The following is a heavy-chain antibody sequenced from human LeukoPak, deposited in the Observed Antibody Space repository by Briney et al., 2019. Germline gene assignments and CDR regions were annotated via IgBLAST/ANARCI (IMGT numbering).Heavy chain of an antibody. CDR3: ARVYFPTSDASRLHAMDV. D-gene: IGHD3-9*01. CDR2: ISSSSSYI. V-gene: IGHV3-21*01. J-gene: IGHJ6*02. Sequence: GGSLRLSCAASGFTFSSYSMNWVRQAPGKGLEWVSSISSSSSYIYYADSVKGRFTISRDNAKNTVYLQLNTLTAEDTAVYYCARVYFPTSDASRLHAMDVWGQGTTVTVSS. CDR1: GFTFSSYS.